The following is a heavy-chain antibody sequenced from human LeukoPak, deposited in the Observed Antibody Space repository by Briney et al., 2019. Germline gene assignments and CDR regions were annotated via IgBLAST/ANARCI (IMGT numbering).Heavy chain of an antibody. J-gene: IGHJ4*02. D-gene: IGHD6-19*01. V-gene: IGHV4-34*01. CDR1: GGSFSGYY. Sequence: SETLSLTCAVYGGSFSGYYWSWIRQPPGKGLEWIGEINHSGSTNYNPSLKSRVTISVDTSKNQFSLKLSSVTAADTAVYYWARATFRVAGYWGQGTLVTVSS. CDR3: ARATFRVAGY. CDR2: INHSGST.